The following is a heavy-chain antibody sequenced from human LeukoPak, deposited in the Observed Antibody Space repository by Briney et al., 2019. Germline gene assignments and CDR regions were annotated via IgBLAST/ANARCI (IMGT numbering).Heavy chain of an antibody. CDR1: GYSISSGCY. CDR3: ARLRDLEGATVF. V-gene: IGHV4-38-2*02. CDR2: IYHSGST. Sequence: SETLSLTCTVSGYSISSGCYWGWIRQPPGKGLEWIGSIYHSGSTYYNPSLKSRVTISVDTSKNQFSLKLSSVTAADTAVYYCARLRDLEGATVFWGQGTLVTVSS. D-gene: IGHD1-26*01. J-gene: IGHJ4*02.